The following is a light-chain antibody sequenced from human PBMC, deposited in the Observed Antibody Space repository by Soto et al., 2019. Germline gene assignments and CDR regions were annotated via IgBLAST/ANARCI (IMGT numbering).Light chain of an antibody. Sequence: DIQMTQSPSSLSASIGERVIITCRASETISRYLNWYQSKPGKAPRLLISAASSLQSGVPSRFSGSGSETDFTLTISSLQPDDFATYYCQQYNSFSLTFGGGTKVDIK. J-gene: IGKJ4*01. CDR1: ETISRY. V-gene: IGKV1-39*01. CDR3: QQYNSFSLT. CDR2: AAS.